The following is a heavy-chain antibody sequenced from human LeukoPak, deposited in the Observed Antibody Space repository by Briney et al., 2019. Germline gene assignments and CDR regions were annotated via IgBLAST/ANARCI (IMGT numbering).Heavy chain of an antibody. V-gene: IGHV3-30*04. CDR1: GFTFSSHP. J-gene: IGHJ3*02. D-gene: IGHD3-22*01. Sequence: PGRSLRLSCAASGFTFSSHPMHWVRQAPGKGLEWVAVISFDGSHKYYADSVKGRFTISRDNSKNTLYLQMNSLRAEDTAVYYCAKPAGTDYDSSGYFWFGDDAFDIWGQGTMVTVSS. CDR2: ISFDGSHK. CDR3: AKPAGTDYDSSGYFWFGDDAFDI.